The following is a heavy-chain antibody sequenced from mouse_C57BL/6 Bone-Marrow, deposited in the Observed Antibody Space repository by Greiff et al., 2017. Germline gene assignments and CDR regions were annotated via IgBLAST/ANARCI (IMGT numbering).Heavy chain of an antibody. CDR2: IDPENGDT. CDR3: TTTITTGY. Sequence: VQLQQSGAELVRPGASVKLSCTASGFNIKDDYMHWVKQRPEQGLEWIGWIDPENGDTEYASKFQGKATITADTSSNTAYLQLSSLTSEDTAVYYSTTTITTGYWGQGTTLTVSS. V-gene: IGHV14-4*01. J-gene: IGHJ2*01. CDR1: GFNIKDDY. D-gene: IGHD1-1*01.